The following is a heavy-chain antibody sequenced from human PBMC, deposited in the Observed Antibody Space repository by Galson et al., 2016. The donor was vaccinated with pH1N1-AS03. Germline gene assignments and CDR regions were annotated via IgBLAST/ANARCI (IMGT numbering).Heavy chain of an antibody. CDR3: AKASVAAAPSTYYYAMDV. J-gene: IGHJ6*02. CDR1: GFTFSTYA. V-gene: IGHV3-23*01. CDR2: ISGSGGNT. D-gene: IGHD2-15*01. Sequence: SLRLSCAASGFTFSTYAMSWVRQAPGKGLEWVSAISGSGGNTFHADSVKGRFTISRDNSKNTLYLQMNSLRAEDTAVYFSAKASVAAAPSTYYYAMDVWGQGTTVTVSS.